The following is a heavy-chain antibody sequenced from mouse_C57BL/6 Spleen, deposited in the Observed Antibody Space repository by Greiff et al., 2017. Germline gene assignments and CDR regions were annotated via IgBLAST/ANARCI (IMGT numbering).Heavy chain of an antibody. J-gene: IGHJ3*01. CDR1: GYSFTGYY. CDR3: AEGPSSGAWFAY. Sequence: EVQLQQSGPELVKPGASVKISCKASGYSFTGYYMNWVKQSPEKSLEWIGEINPSTGGTTYNQKFKAKATLTVDKSSSTAYMQLKSLTSEDSAVYYCAEGPSSGAWFAYWGQGTLVTVSA. V-gene: IGHV1-42*01. CDR2: INPSTGGT. D-gene: IGHD1-1*01.